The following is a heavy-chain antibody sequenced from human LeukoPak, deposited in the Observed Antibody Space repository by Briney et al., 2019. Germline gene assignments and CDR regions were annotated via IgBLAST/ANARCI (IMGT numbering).Heavy chain of an antibody. CDR3: AKVDGGQSI. J-gene: IGHJ4*02. CDR2: IHRGGTT. D-gene: IGHD6-6*01. V-gene: IGHV3-53*01. CDR1: GFTFSNNY. Sequence: GGSLRLSCAASGFTFSNNYMSWVRQAPGRGLEWVSLIHRGGTTYHADSVKGRFTISRDNSKNTVYFQMNSLRAEDTAVYYCAKVDGGQSIWGQGTLVTVSS.